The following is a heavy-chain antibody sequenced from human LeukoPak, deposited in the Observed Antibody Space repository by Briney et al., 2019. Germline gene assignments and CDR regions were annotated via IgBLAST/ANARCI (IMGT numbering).Heavy chain of an antibody. CDR3: VRAGASGTYGQCDA. D-gene: IGHD3-10*01. CDR2: INIDGTTT. CDR1: GFTFTTYW. J-gene: IGHJ5*02. Sequence: PGGSLRLTCAASGFTFTTYWMHWVRQAPGKGLVWVARINIDGTTTYYADYVKGRFTISRDNAKNTVSLEMSSLRDDDTAVYHCVRAGASGTYGQCDAWGQGALVTVSS. V-gene: IGHV3-74*01.